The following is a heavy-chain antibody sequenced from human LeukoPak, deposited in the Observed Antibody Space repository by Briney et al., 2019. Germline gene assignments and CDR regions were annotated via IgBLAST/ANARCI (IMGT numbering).Heavy chain of an antibody. CDR2: IIPIFGTA. V-gene: IGHV1-69*13. D-gene: IGHD3-10*01. CDR1: GGTFSSYA. CDR3: ARRVFGELSDASYYYMDV. J-gene: IGHJ6*03. Sequence: GASVKVSCKASGGTFSSYAISWVRQAPGQGLEWMGGIIPIFGTANYAQKFQGRVTITADESTSTAYMELSSLRSEDTAVYYCARRVFGELSDASYYYMDVWGKGTTVTVSS.